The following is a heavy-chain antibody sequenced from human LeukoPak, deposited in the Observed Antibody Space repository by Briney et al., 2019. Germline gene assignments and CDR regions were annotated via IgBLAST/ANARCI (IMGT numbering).Heavy chain of an antibody. V-gene: IGHV4-59*01. J-gene: IGHJ4*02. Sequence: SETLSLTCSVSGGAISSNYWSWIRQPPGKGLEWIGYVSYRGSTNYSPFLKRRVTISVDTSKNQFSLKLSSVTAADTAVYYCAKEIAAIGIPLVDSWGQGTLVTVSS. D-gene: IGHD6-13*01. CDR3: AKEIAAIGIPLVDS. CDR2: VSYRGST. CDR1: GGAISSNY.